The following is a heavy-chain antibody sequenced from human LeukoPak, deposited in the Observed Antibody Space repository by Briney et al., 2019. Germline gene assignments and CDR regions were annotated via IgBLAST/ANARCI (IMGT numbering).Heavy chain of an antibody. CDR3: ARVIPKISYYYDSRRYGMDV. D-gene: IGHD3-22*01. J-gene: IGHJ6*02. CDR2: INHSGST. CDR1: GGSFSGYY. V-gene: IGHV4-34*01. Sequence: PSETLSLTCAVYGGSFSGYYWSWIRQPPGKGLEWIGEINHSGSTNYNPSLKSRVTISVDTSKNQFSLKLSSVTAADTAVYYCARVIPKISYYYDSRRYGMDVWGQGTTVTVSS.